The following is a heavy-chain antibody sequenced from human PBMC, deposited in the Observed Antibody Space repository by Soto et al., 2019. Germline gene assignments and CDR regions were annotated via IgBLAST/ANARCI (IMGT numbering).Heavy chain of an antibody. CDR2: IVVGSGNT. CDR1: GFTFTSSA. D-gene: IGHD6-6*01. V-gene: IGHV1-58*01. J-gene: IGHJ4*02. CDR3: AALSSIAARLPYY. Sequence: SVKVSCKASGFTFTSSAVQWVRQAREQRLEWIGWIVVGSGNTNYAQKFQERVTITRDMSTSTAYMELSSLRSEDTAVYYCAALSSIAARLPYYWGQGTLVTVSS.